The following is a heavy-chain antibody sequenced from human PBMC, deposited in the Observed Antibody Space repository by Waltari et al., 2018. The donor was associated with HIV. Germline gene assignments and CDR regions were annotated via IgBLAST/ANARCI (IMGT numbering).Heavy chain of an antibody. V-gene: IGHV1-18*01. CDR1: GYPFLSYG. Sequence: QVHLVQSGAEMKKPGASVKVSCKDSGYPFLSYGINWVRQAPGHGLEWMGWISTYNANTNYAQSLQGRVTMTTDTSTTTAYMELRSLTSDDTAVYYCARDGLRYSGTFYSDYWGQGTLVTVSS. D-gene: IGHD1-26*01. J-gene: IGHJ4*02. CDR3: ARDGLRYSGTFYSDY. CDR2: ISTYNANT.